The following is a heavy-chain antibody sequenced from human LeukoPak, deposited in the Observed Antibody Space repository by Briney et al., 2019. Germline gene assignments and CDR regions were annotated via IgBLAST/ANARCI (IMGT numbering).Heavy chain of an antibody. CDR1: GGSISSGGYS. V-gene: IGHV4-30-2*01. CDR3: ARSHSSGWYNWFDP. CDR2: IYHSGST. Sequence: SETLSLTCAVSGGSISSGGYSWSWIRQPPGKGLEWIGYIYHSGSTYYNPSLKGRVTISVDRSKNQFSLKLSSVTAADTAVYYCARSHSSGWYNWFDPWGQGTLVTVSS. J-gene: IGHJ5*02. D-gene: IGHD6-19*01.